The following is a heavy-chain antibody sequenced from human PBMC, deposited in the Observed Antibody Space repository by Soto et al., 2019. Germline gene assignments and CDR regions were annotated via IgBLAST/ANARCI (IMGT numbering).Heavy chain of an antibody. J-gene: IGHJ4*02. Sequence: GESLKISCKASGYTFTSYDINWVRQATGQGLEWMGWMNPNSGNTGYAQKFQGRVTMTRNTSISTAYMELSRLRSADTAVYYCARGRVRDGDDFDYWGQGTLVTVSS. CDR3: ARGRVRDGDDFDY. V-gene: IGHV1-8*01. CDR2: MNPNSGNT. CDR1: GYTFTSYD.